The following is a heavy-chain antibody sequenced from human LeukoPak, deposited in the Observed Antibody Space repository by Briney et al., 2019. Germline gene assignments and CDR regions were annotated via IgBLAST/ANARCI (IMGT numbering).Heavy chain of an antibody. Sequence: GGSLRLSCAASGFTFDDYAMHWVRQAPGKGLEWVAVISYDGSNRYYADSVKGRFTISRDNSKNTLYLQMNSLRPEDTAVYYCAKDEWDYWGQGTLVTVSS. CDR2: ISYDGSNR. V-gene: IGHV3-30*18. D-gene: IGHD3-3*01. J-gene: IGHJ4*02. CDR3: AKDEWDY. CDR1: GFTFDDYA.